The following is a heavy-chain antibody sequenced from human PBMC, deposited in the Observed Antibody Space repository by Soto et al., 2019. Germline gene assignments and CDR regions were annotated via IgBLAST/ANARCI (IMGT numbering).Heavy chain of an antibody. CDR1: GFTFSNAW. V-gene: IGHV3-15*01. Sequence: GGSLRLSCAASGFTFSNAWMSWVRQAPGKGLEWVGRIKSKTDGGTTDYAAPAKGRFTISRDDSKNTLYLQMNSLKTEDTAVYYCTTDIPDYYDSGGPRRAFDIWGQGTMVTVSS. J-gene: IGHJ3*02. D-gene: IGHD3-22*01. CDR2: IKSKTDGGTT. CDR3: TTDIPDYYDSGGPRRAFDI.